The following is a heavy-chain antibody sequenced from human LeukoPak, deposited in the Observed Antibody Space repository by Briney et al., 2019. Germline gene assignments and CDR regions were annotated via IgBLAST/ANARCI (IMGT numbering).Heavy chain of an antibody. Sequence: GSSVKVSCKASGGTFSSYTISWVRQAPGQGLGWMGRIIPILGIANYAQKFQGRVTITADKSTSTAYMELSSLRSEDTAVYYCARDTRPSILTGYYNSYYFDYWGQGTLVTVSS. V-gene: IGHV1-69*04. CDR1: GGTFSSYT. CDR3: ARDTRPSILTGYYNSYYFDY. CDR2: IIPILGIA. J-gene: IGHJ4*02. D-gene: IGHD3-9*01.